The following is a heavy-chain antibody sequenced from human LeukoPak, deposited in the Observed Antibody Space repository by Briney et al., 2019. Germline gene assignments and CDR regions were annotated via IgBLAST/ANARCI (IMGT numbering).Heavy chain of an antibody. CDR2: INGDGNLK. Sequence: GGSLRLSCDVSGFTFSTNWMDWVRQAPGKGLVWVSRINGDGNLKSYADSVKGRLTISRDNNKNTLYLQMNSLRAEDTAVYYCAKDPGVFGVVIVWYMDVWGKGTTVTVSS. D-gene: IGHD3-3*01. J-gene: IGHJ6*03. V-gene: IGHV3-74*01. CDR3: AKDPGVFGVVIVWYMDV. CDR1: GFTFSTNW.